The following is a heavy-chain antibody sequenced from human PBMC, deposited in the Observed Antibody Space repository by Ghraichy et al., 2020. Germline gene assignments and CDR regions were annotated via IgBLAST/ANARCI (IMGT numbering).Heavy chain of an antibody. V-gene: IGHV4-34*01. CDR2: INHSGST. CDR3: ARKKRLRAARPHWFDP. J-gene: IGHJ5*02. CDR1: GGSFSGYY. Sequence: SETLSLTCAVYGGSFSGYYWSWIRQPPGKGLEWIGEINHSGSTNYNPSLKSRVTISVDTSKNQFSLKLSSVTAADTAVYYCARKKRLRAARPHWFDPWGQGTLVTVSS. D-gene: IGHD6-6*01.